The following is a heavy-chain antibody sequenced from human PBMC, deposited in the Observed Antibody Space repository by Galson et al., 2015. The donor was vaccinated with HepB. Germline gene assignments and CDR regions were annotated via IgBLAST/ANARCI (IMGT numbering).Heavy chain of an antibody. V-gene: IGHV3-30*18. CDR1: GLTFSSYG. Sequence: SLRLSCAASGLTFSSYGMHWVRQAPGKGLEWVAVISYDGSNKYYADSVKGRFTISRDNSKNTLYLQMNSLRAEDTAVYYCAKDLRWGRWLQLGGFDYWGQGTLVTVSS. CDR2: ISYDGSNK. D-gene: IGHD5-24*01. CDR3: AKDLRWGRWLQLGGFDY. J-gene: IGHJ4*02.